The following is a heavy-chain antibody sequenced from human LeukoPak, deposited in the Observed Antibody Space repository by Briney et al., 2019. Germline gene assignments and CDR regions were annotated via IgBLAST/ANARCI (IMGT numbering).Heavy chain of an antibody. CDR1: GFTFSSYA. Sequence: GGSLRLSCAASGFTFSSYAMHWVRQAPGKGLEWVAVISYDGSNKYYADSVKGRFTISRDNSKNTLYLQMNSLRAEDTAVYYCAKDGREAEVDYWGQGTLVTVSS. CDR3: AKDGREAEVDY. CDR2: ISYDGSNK. D-gene: IGHD3/OR15-3a*01. V-gene: IGHV3-30-3*01. J-gene: IGHJ4*02.